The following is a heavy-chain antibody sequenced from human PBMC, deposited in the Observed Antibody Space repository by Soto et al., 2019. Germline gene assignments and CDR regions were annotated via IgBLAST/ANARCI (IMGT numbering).Heavy chain of an antibody. V-gene: IGHV1-3*01. D-gene: IGHD3-10*01. CDR3: ARARNYYGSGSSLISDAFDI. CDR1: GYTFTSYV. CDR2: INAGNANT. J-gene: IGHJ3*02. Sequence: QVQLVQSGAEVKKPGASVKVSCKTSGYTFTSYVLHWVRQAPGQRLEWMGWINAGNANTKYSQKFQGRVTITRDTSASTAHMELSSLGCEDTAVYYCARARNYYGSGSSLISDAFDIWGQGTMVTVSS.